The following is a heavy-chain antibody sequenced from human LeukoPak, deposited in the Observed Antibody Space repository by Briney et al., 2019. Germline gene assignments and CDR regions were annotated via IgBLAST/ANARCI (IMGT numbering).Heavy chain of an antibody. D-gene: IGHD3-10*01. V-gene: IGHV4-4*07. J-gene: IGHJ4*02. CDR1: GGSTSNYY. Sequence: PSETLSLTCTVSGGSTSNYYWSWIRQPAGKGLEWIGRIYTSGSTNYNPSLKSRVAISVDKSKNQFSLKLSSVTAADTAVYYCASSGLMRESFDYWGQGTLVTVSS. CDR3: ASSGLMRESFDY. CDR2: IYTSGST.